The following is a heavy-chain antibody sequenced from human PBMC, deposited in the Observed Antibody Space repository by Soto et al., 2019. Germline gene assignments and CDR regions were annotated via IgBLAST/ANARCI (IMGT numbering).Heavy chain of an antibody. J-gene: IGHJ4*02. Sequence: QVQLVESGGGVVQPGRSLRLSCAASGFTFSSYGMHWVRQAPGKGLEWVAVIWYDGSNKYYADSVKGRFTISRDNSKNALYLQMNSLRAEDTAVYYCARDYRGYLEYWGQGTLVTVSS. CDR2: IWYDGSNK. CDR3: ARDYRGYLEY. D-gene: IGHD3-16*02. V-gene: IGHV3-33*01. CDR1: GFTFSSYG.